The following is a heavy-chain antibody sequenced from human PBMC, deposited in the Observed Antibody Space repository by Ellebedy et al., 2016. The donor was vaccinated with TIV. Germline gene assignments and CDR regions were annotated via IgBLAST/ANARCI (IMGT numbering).Heavy chain of an antibody. CDR1: CYTFTTHG. J-gene: IGHJ6*02. Sequence: AASVKVSCKTSCYTFTTHGVTWVRQARGQRLEWIGWIVVGSGNTNYAQKFQERVTTTRDMSTSTAYMELSSLRSEDTAVYYCAASPLYDYYYGMGVWGQGTTVTVSS. CDR2: IVVGSGNT. CDR3: AASPLYDYYYGMGV. V-gene: IGHV1-58*01.